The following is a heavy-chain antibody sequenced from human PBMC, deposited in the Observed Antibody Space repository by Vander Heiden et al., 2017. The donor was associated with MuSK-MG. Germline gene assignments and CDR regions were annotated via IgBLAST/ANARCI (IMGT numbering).Heavy chain of an antibody. D-gene: IGHD6-6*01. J-gene: IGHJ5*02. V-gene: IGHV3-30-3*01. Sequence: VQLVESGGGVVQPGRSLSLSCAASGFPFCSSAMHWVRQAPGKGREWVAVISYDGSNKYYADSVKGRFTISRDNSKNTLYLQMNSLRAEDTAVYYCARAKAARPVGWFDPWGQGTLVTVSS. CDR1: GFPFCSSA. CDR3: ARAKAARPVGWFDP. CDR2: ISYDGSNK.